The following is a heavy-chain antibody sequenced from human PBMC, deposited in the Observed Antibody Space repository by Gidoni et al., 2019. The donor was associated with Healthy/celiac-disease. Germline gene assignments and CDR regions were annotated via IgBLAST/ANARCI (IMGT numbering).Heavy chain of an antibody. J-gene: IGHJ4*02. D-gene: IGHD6-19*01. V-gene: IGHV1-69*06. Sequence: QVQLVQSGAAVKKPGSSVKVSCKPSGGTFRSYAISWVRQAPGQGLEWMGGIIPIFGTANYAQKFQGRGTITADKSTSTAYMELSSLRSEDTAVYYCARDSLSGSGWARGGSDYWGQGTLVTVSS. CDR1: GGTFRSYA. CDR3: ARDSLSGSGWARGGSDY. CDR2: IIPIFGTA.